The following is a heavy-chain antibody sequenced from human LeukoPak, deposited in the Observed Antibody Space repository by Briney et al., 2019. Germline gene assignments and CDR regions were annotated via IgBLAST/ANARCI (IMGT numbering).Heavy chain of an antibody. Sequence: GSLRLSCTASGFAVSNNYMSWVRQAPGKGLEWIGRIYISGSTNYNPSLKSRVTMSVDTSKNQFSLKLSSVTAADTAVYYCARDRGTWNDDGFDYWGQGTLVTVSS. CDR2: IYISGST. CDR3: ARDRGTWNDDGFDY. V-gene: IGHV4-4*07. CDR1: GFAVSNNY. J-gene: IGHJ4*02. D-gene: IGHD1-1*01.